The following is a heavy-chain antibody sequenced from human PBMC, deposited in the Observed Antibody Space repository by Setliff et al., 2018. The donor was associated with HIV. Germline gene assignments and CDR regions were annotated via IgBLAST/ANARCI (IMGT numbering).Heavy chain of an antibody. D-gene: IGHD1-1*01. CDR1: GFPFSVYS. CDR2: IKEDGSQK. CDR3: ATEAWKPLDH. J-gene: IGHJ4*02. V-gene: IGHV3-7*01. Sequence: PGGSLRLSCAASGFPFSVYSMTWVRQAPGKGLEWVANIKEDGSQKNYVDSVKGRFIISKDDAKNSLYLQMNSLRVEDTAEYYCATEAWKPLDHWGQGTQVTVSS.